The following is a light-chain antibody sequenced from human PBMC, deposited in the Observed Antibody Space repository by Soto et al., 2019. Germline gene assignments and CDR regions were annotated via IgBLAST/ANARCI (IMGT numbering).Light chain of an antibody. J-gene: IGLJ2*01. V-gene: IGLV1-47*01. CDR2: RSN. CDR1: SSNIGSND. Sequence: QLVLTQPPSASGTPGQRVTISCSGSSSNIGSNDAFGYQQLPGTAPKLLIYRSNQRPSGVPDRFSGSKSGTSASLAISGLRSEDEADYYCASWDYSLSGVLFGGGTKLTVL. CDR3: ASWDYSLSGVL.